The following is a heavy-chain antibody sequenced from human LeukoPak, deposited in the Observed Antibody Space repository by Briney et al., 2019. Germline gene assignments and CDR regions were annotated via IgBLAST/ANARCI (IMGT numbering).Heavy chain of an antibody. CDR1: GGSISSYY. CDR3: ARVGDYYDSEGYFDY. CDR2: IYYSGST. V-gene: IGHV4-59*01. J-gene: IGHJ4*02. Sequence: PSETLSLTCTVSGGSISSYYWSWIRQPPGKGLEWIGYIYYSGSTNYNPSLKSRVTISVDTSKNQFSLKLSSVTAADTAVYYCARVGDYYDSEGYFDYWGQGTLVTVSS. D-gene: IGHD3-22*01.